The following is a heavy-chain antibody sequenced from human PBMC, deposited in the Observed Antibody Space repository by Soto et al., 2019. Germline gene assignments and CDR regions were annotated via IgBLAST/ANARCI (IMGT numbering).Heavy chain of an antibody. V-gene: IGHV3-30*18. Sequence: QVQLVESGGGVVQPGRSLRLSCAASGFTFSSYGMHWVRQAPGKGLEWVAVISYDGSNKYYADSVKGRFTISRDNSTNTLYLQMNSLRAEDTAVYYCAKDRGWGDYYYGMDVWGQGTTVTVSS. CDR2: ISYDGSNK. CDR1: GFTFSSYG. D-gene: IGHD3-10*01. CDR3: AKDRGWGDYYYGMDV. J-gene: IGHJ6*02.